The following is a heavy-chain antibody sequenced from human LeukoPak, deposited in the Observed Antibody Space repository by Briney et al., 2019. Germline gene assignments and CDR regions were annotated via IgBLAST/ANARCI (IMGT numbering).Heavy chain of an antibody. V-gene: IGHV6-1*01. Sequence: SQTLSHTCAISGGIVSSNSAAWNWIRQSPSRGLEWLGRTYYRSKWYNDYAVSVKGRITINPDTSKNQFSLQLNSVTPEDTAVYYCAREGGSGTNSVFNYWGQGTLVTVSS. D-gene: IGHD1-26*01. J-gene: IGHJ4*02. CDR3: AREGGSGTNSVFNY. CDR1: GGIVSSNSAA. CDR2: TYYRSKWYN.